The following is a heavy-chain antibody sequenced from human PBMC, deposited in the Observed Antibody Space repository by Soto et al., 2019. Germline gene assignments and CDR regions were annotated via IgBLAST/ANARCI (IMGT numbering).Heavy chain of an antibody. CDR2: IIPIFGTA. V-gene: IGHV1-69*01. J-gene: IGHJ4*02. D-gene: IGHD2-21*02. CDR3: ARRGLSGGDSPYYFDY. Sequence: QVQLVQSGAEVKKPGSSVKVSCKASGGTFSSYAISWVRQAPGQGLEWMGGIIPIFGTANYAQKFEGRVTITADESTSTAYMELSSLRSEDTAVYYCARRGLSGGDSPYYFDYWGQGTLVTVSS. CDR1: GGTFSSYA.